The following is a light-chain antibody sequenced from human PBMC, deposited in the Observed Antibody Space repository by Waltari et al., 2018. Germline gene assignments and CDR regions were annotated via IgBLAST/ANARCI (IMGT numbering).Light chain of an antibody. V-gene: IGKV3-20*01. J-gene: IGKJ1*01. CDR2: EAS. Sequence: EIVLTQSPGTLSLSPGERATLSCRASQSIREYFAWYQLKLGQPPRLLIYEASSRAPGIPDRCSGSGSGTDFSLTISRLEPEDFAVYYCQKYGTLPATFGQGTKVEIK. CDR1: QSIREY. CDR3: QKYGTLPAT.